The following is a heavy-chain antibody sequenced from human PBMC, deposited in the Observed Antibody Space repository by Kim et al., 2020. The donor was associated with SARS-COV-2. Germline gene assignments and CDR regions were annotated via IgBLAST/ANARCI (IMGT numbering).Heavy chain of an antibody. Sequence: GGSLRLSCAASGFTFGDYAISWVRQAPGKGLEWVSSISTSSSIYYYAASMRGRFIFTRNDAKDAVFLQMNRLRAETAAVYYSATHLSGCGVYCWGQGIQV. CDR3: ATHLSGCGVYC. V-gene: IGHV3-48*04. CDR2: ISTSSSIY. D-gene: IGHD2-8*02. J-gene: IGHJ4*02. CDR1: GFTFGDYA.